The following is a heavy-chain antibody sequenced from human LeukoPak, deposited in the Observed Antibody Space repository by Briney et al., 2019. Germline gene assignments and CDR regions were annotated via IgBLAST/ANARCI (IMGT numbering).Heavy chain of an antibody. D-gene: IGHD4-11*01. CDR1: GLTFSSHW. CDR3: AKSTTVTTQQRGYFDY. V-gene: IGHV3-74*01. J-gene: IGHJ4*02. Sequence: PGGSLRLSCAASGLTFSSHWMHWVRQAPGKGLVWVSRITNDGSSTTYADSVKGRFTISRDNAKNMLYLQVNSLRAEDTAVYYCAKSTTVTTQQRGYFDYWGQGTLVTVSS. CDR2: ITNDGSST.